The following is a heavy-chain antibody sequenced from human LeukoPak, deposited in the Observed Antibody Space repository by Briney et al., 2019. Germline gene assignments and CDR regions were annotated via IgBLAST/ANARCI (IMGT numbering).Heavy chain of an antibody. V-gene: IGHV3-9*01. CDR2: ISWNSGGI. CDR3: AKAGITEMATTFDY. J-gene: IGHJ4*02. Sequence: GGSLRLSCAASGFTFDDYAMHWVRQAPGKGLEWVSGISWNSGGIGYADSVKGRFTISRDNAKNSLYLQMNSLRAEDTALYYCAKAGITEMATTFDYWGQGTLVTVSS. CDR1: GFTFDDYA. D-gene: IGHD5-12*01.